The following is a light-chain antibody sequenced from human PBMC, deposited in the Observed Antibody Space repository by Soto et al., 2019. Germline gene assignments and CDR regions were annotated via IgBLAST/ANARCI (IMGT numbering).Light chain of an antibody. J-gene: IGKJ1*01. Sequence: DIQMTKSPSILSASVGDRVTITCRASQSVSSWLAWYQQKPGKAPKLLIYMASNVESGVPSRFSGSGSGTEFTLTVSSLQPDDFATYYCQQYYHFPWAFGQGTKVEIK. CDR1: QSVSSW. CDR3: QQYYHFPWA. CDR2: MAS. V-gene: IGKV1-5*03.